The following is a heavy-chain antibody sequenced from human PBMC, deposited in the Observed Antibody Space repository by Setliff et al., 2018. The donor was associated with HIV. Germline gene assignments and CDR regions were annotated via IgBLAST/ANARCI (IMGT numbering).Heavy chain of an antibody. V-gene: IGHV5-51*01. D-gene: IGHD3-10*01. J-gene: IGHJ3*01. CDR3: ARRSVFHGNGFYL. CDR2: IYPGDSDT. CDR1: GYSFTSYW. Sequence: GESLKISCKGSGYSFTSYWIGWVRQMPGKGLEWMGIIYPGDSDTRYSPSFQGQVTISADKSISTAYLQWSSLKASDTAIYYCARRSVFHGNGFYLWGQGTLVTVSS.